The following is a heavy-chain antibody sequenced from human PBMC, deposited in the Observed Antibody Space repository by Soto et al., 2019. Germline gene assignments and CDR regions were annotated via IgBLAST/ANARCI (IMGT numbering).Heavy chain of an antibody. Sequence: QVQLQESGPGLVKPSQTLSLTCVISGDSVSSNSAAWNWIRQSPSRGLEWLGRTYYMTRWYYDYEVSVRSRITVNPDTSKIQFSLQLTSVTPEDTAVYYCAGTTSHYGYYMDVWGKWTTVTVSS. CDR3: AGTTSHYGYYMDV. D-gene: IGHD1-7*01. CDR2: TYYMTRWYY. CDR1: GDSVSSNSAA. V-gene: IGHV6-1*01. J-gene: IGHJ6*03.